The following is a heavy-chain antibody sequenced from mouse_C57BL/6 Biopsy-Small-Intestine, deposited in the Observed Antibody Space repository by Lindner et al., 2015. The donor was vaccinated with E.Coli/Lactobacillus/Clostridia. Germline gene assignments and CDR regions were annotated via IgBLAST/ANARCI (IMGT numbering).Heavy chain of an antibody. CDR1: GYAFTNYL. J-gene: IGHJ2*01. CDR2: ILPGSGST. CDR3: ARKGITTVHFDY. Sequence: VQLQESGAELVRPGTSVKVSCKASGYAFTNYLIEWVKQRPGHGLEWIGEILPGSGSTNYNEKFKGKATFTADTSSNTAYMQLSSLTTEDSAIYYCARKGITTVHFDYWGQGTTLTVSS. V-gene: IGHV1-9*01. D-gene: IGHD1-1*01.